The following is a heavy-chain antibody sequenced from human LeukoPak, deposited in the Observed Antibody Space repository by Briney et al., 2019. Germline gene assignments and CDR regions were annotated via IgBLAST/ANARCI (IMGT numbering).Heavy chain of an antibody. CDR1: GFTFSDYY. J-gene: IGHJ3*02. V-gene: IGHV3-72*01. CDR2: TRDKGNSYTT. Sequence: QAGGSLRLSCAASGFTFSDYYMDWVRQAPGKGLEWVGRTRDKGNSYTTDYAASVEGRFTISRDDSKNSLFLQMNSLKTEDTAVYYCVRVQGRQGGTFDIWGQGTMVTVSS. D-gene: IGHD3-16*01. CDR3: VRVQGRQGGTFDI.